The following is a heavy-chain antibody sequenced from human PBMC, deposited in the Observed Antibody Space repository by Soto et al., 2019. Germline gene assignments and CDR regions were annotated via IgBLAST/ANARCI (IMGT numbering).Heavy chain of an antibody. V-gene: IGHV4-61*01. CDR2: ISYGGST. CDR3: ARGLAYCGGDCP. D-gene: IGHD2-21*02. CDR1: GVSVTRGTYY. Sequence: QVQLQESGPGLVKPSETLYLTCTVSGVSVTRGTYYWSWVRQPPGQGLEWIGYISYGGSTNYNPSLKSRVTMSVDTYKSQFSLTLTSVTAADTAVYYCARGLAYCGGDCPWGQGTLVTVSS. J-gene: IGHJ5*02.